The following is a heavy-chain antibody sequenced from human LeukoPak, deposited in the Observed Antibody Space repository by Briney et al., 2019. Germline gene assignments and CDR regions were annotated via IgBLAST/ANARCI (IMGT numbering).Heavy chain of an antibody. CDR1: GFTFSSYA. V-gene: IGHV3-30*04. CDR2: ISYDGSNK. Sequence: TGRSLRLSCAASGFTFSSYAMHWVRQAPGKGLEWVAVISYDGSNKYYADSVKGRFTISRDNSKNTLYLQMNSLRAEDTAVYYCAKDGAYYYDSSGYFSARLDYWGQGTLVTVSS. D-gene: IGHD3-22*01. CDR3: AKDGAYYYDSSGYFSARLDY. J-gene: IGHJ4*02.